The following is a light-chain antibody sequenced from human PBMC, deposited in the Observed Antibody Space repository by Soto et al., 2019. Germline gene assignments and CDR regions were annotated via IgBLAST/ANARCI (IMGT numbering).Light chain of an antibody. CDR3: SSYTRSSSLGV. CDR2: DVS. Sequence: QSALTQPAYVSGSPGQSITISCTGTSSDVGGYNYVSWYQQHPGKAPKLMIYDVSDRPSGISNRFSGSKSGNTASLTISGLQAEDGADYYCSSYTRSSSLGVFGGGTKVTVL. V-gene: IGLV2-14*01. J-gene: IGLJ3*02. CDR1: SSDVGGYNY.